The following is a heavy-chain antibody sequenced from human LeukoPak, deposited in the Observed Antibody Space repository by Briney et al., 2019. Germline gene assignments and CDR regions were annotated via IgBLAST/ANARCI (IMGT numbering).Heavy chain of an antibody. CDR2: IGYDGSNK. J-gene: IGHJ5*02. D-gene: IGHD3-22*01. CDR1: GFTFTNYG. CDR3: AKGLYYKDRSGYPA. Sequence: PGGSLRLSCAASGFTFTNYGMHWVRQATGKGLEWVAFIGYDGSNKYYADSVKGRFTVSRDKSKNTLYLQMNSLRTEDTAVYYCAKGLYYKDRSGYPAWGQGTLVTISS. V-gene: IGHV3-30*02.